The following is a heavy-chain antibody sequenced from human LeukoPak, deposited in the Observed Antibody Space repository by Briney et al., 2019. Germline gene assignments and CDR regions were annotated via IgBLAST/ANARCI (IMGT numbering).Heavy chain of an antibody. J-gene: IGHJ4*02. V-gene: IGHV4-59*08. CDR2: IYYSGST. Sequence: SENPSPPRPVSGGSIRNFYWSGFRQPPRKGLEWIGYIYYSGSTNYNPSLKSRVTISVDTSKNQFSLKLSSVTAADTAVYYCARHSSSPYWGQGTLVTVSS. CDR3: ARHSSSPY. CDR1: GGSIRNFY. D-gene: IGHD6-6*01.